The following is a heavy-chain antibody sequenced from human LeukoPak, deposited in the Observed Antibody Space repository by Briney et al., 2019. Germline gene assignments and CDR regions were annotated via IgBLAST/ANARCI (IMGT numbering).Heavy chain of an antibody. J-gene: IGHJ6*03. CDR1: GFSFSIYG. CDR2: IWYDGSNR. V-gene: IGHV3-33*06. Sequence: GGSLRLSCAASGFSFSIYGMHWVRQAPGKGLAWVAVIWYDGSNRYYGDFVKGRFTISRDNSKNTLYLQMNSLRPEDTAVYYCAKDHRDHYYMDVWGEGTTVTVSS. CDR3: AKDHRDHYYMDV.